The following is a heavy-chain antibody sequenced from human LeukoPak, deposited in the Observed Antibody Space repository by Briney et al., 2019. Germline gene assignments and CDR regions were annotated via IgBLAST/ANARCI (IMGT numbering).Heavy chain of an antibody. V-gene: IGHV4-59*01. CDR1: GGSISSYY. D-gene: IGHD2-15*01. J-gene: IGHJ6*02. CDR2: IYYSGST. CDR3: ARGGGYYYYGMDV. Sequence: PSETLSLTCTVSGGSISSYYGSWIRQPPGKGLEWIGYIYYSGSTNYNPSLKSRVTISVDTSKNQFSLKLSSVTAADTAVYYCARGGGYYYYGMDVWGQGTTVTVSS.